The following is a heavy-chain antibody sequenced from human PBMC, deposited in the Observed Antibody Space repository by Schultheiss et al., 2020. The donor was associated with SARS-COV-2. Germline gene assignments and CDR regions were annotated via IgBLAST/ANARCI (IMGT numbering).Heavy chain of an antibody. J-gene: IGHJ4*02. V-gene: IGHV4-39*01. Sequence: SQTLSLTCTVSGGSISSYYWGWIRQPPGKGLEWIGSIYYSVSTYYNPSLKSRVTISVDTSKNQFSLKLSSVTAADTAVYYCARGQKALRYFDWLPYFDYWGQGTLVTVSS. CDR2: IYYSVST. CDR1: GGSISSYY. D-gene: IGHD3-9*01. CDR3: ARGQKALRYFDWLPYFDY.